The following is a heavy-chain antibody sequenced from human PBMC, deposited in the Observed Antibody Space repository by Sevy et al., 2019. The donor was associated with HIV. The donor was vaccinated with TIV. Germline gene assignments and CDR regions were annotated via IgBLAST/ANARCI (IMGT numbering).Heavy chain of an antibody. J-gene: IGHJ4*02. CDR2: IYYSGST. CDR1: GDSISSYY. Sequence: SETLSLTCTVSGDSISSYYCNWIRQSPGKGLEWIGYIYYSGSTNYNPSLKSRVTISKDTSKNQFSLKLRSVTAADTAVYYWANRLATRLDFWGQGTLVTVSS. V-gene: IGHV4-59*01. D-gene: IGHD6-6*01. CDR3: ANRLATRLDF.